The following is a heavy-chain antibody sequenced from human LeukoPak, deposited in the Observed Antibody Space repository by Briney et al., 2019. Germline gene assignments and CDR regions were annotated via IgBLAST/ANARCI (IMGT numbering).Heavy chain of an antibody. CDR2: ISSSSRYI. CDR3: AKDLQQLEAFDS. J-gene: IGHJ4*02. CDR1: GFTFSSYS. D-gene: IGHD1-1*01. V-gene: IGHV3-21*01. Sequence: GGSLRLSCAASGFTFSSYSMNWVRQAPGKGLEWVSSISSSSRYIYYADSVKGRFTISRDNAKNSLYLQMNSLRVEDTAVYYCAKDLQQLEAFDSWGQGTLVTVSS.